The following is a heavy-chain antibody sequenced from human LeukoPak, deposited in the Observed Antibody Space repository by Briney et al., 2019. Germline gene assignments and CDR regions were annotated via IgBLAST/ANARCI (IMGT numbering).Heavy chain of an antibody. D-gene: IGHD3-22*01. CDR1: GFTVSSNY. Sequence: GGSLRLSCAASGFTVSSNYMSWVRQAPGKGLERVSVIYSGGSTYYADSVKGRFTISRDNSKNTLYLQMNSLRAEDTAVYYCAKDRSRIGGGMTDWGQGTLVTVSS. CDR3: AKDRSRIGGGMTD. V-gene: IGHV3-53*01. J-gene: IGHJ4*02. CDR2: IYSGGST.